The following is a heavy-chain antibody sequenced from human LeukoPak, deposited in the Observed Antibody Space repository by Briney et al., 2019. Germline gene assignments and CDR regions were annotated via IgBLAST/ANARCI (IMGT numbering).Heavy chain of an antibody. CDR2: INHSGST. J-gene: IGHJ4*02. CDR3: ARAKSVVMKRTEAKTFDY. D-gene: IGHD4-23*01. CDR1: GGSFSGYY. V-gene: IGHV4-34*01. Sequence: SETLSLTCAVYGGSFSGYYWSWIRQPPGKGLEWIGEINHSGSTNYNPSLKSRVTISVDTSKNQFSLKLSSVTAADTAVYYCARAKSVVMKRTEAKTFDYWGQGTLVTVSS.